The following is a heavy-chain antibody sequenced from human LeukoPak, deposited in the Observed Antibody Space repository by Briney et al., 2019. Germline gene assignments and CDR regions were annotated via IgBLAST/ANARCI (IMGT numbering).Heavy chain of an antibody. CDR2: ISSSSSYI. J-gene: IGHJ5*02. V-gene: IGHV3-21*01. CDR3: ARHGPYYYDSSGP. CDR1: GFTFSSYS. Sequence: GGSLRLSCAAYGFTFSSYSMNLVRQAPGKGLEWVSSISSSSSYIYYADSVKGRFTISRDNAKNSLYLQMNSLRAEDTAVYYCARHGPYYYDSSGPWGQGTLVTVSS. D-gene: IGHD3-22*01.